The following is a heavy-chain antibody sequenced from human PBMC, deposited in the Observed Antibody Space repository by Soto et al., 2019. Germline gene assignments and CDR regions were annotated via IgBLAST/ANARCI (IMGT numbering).Heavy chain of an antibody. CDR1: GYTFSIYY. J-gene: IGHJ1*01. CDR3: VRGDYCSGGNYYSEHMF. CDR2: INPSGDTT. Sequence: ASVKVSCKASGYTFSIYYMHWVRQAPGQGLEWMGIINPSGDTTSYAQKFQGRVTMTRDTSTSTVSMDLSSLRSDDTAMYYCVRGDYCSGGNYYSEHMFWGQGTLVTVSS. V-gene: IGHV1-46*01. D-gene: IGHD2-15*01.